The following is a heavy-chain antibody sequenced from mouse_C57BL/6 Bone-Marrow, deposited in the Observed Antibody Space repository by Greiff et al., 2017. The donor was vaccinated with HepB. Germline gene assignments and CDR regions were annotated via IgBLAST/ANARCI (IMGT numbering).Heavy chain of an antibody. J-gene: IGHJ3*01. D-gene: IGHD2-1*01. Sequence: EVQLQQSGPELVKPGASVKISCKASGYTFTDYYMNWVKQSHGKSLEWIGDINPNNGGTSYNQKFKGKATLTVDKSSSTAYMELRSLTSEDSAVYYCARAHLLWYPWFAYWGQGTLVTVSA. CDR2: INPNNGGT. V-gene: IGHV1-26*01. CDR3: ARAHLLWYPWFAY. CDR1: GYTFTDYY.